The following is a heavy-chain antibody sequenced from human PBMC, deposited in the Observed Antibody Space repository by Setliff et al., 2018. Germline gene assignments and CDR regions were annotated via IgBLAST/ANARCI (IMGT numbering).Heavy chain of an antibody. Sequence: PGGSLRLSCAASGFTFSSYTMNWVRQAPGQGLEWVSSIDSSSTWIYYADSVKGRFTISRDNAKNSLYLQMNSLRAEDTATYYCARDRGGTNPWFDFWSQGTLVTVSS. V-gene: IGHV3-21*04. CDR1: GFTFSSYT. CDR2: IDSSSTWI. D-gene: IGHD3-10*01. J-gene: IGHJ5*01. CDR3: ARDRGGTNPWFDF.